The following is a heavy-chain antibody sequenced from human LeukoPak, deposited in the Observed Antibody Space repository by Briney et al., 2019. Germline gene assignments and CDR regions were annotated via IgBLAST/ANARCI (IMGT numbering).Heavy chain of an antibody. V-gene: IGHV6-1*01. CDR1: GDSASSNSAA. CDR2: TYYRSKWYN. D-gene: IGHD1-26*01. CDR3: ARDPRQVGALAGDAFDI. Sequence: SQTLSLTCAISGDSASSNSAAWNWIRQSPSRGLEWLGRTYYRSKWYNDYAVSVKSRITINPDTSKNQFSLQLNSVTPEDTAVYYCARDPRQVGALAGDAFDIWGQGTMVTVSS. J-gene: IGHJ3*02.